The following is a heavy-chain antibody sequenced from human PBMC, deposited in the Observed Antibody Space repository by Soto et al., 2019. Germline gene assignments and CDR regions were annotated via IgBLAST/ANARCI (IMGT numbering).Heavy chain of an antibody. Sequence: PSETRSLTCTVSGASVSRGNYYWNWIRQFPGKGLEWIGDIYHTGTTNYNPSLESRVTLSIDKSKNQFFLNLTPVTAADTAVYYCARSPNIYSLTWFDPWGQGILVTVSS. CDR2: IYHTGTT. D-gene: IGHD3-9*01. CDR1: GASVSRGNYY. J-gene: IGHJ5*02. CDR3: ARSPNIYSLTWFDP. V-gene: IGHV4-61*01.